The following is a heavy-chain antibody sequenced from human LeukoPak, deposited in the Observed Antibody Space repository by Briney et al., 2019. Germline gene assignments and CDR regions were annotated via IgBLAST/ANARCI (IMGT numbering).Heavy chain of an antibody. CDR1: GYTFIDYY. CDR3: ARAPAGGPLRVFDY. D-gene: IGHD3-3*01. V-gene: IGHV1-2*04. Sequence: ASVKVSCKASGYTFIDYYMHWVRQAPGQGLEWMGWINPNTGGTNYAQKFQDWVTLTRDTSISAAYMDLSRLTSDDTAVYYCARAPAGGPLRVFDYWGQGTLVTVSS. J-gene: IGHJ4*02. CDR2: INPNTGGT.